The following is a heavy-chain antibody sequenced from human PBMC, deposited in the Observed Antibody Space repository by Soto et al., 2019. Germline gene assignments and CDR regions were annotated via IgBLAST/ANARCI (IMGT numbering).Heavy chain of an antibody. Sequence: GGSLRLSCAASGFTFSSYSMNWVRQAPGKGLEWLSYISGSGNTIYYADSVKGRFTISRDNAKNSLYLQIDSLRAEDTAVYYWARETTGVTRTLLGPDYGMDVWGQGTTVTVSS. J-gene: IGHJ6*02. D-gene: IGHD2-8*02. CDR2: ISGSGNTI. CDR3: ARETTGVTRTLLGPDYGMDV. V-gene: IGHV3-48*04. CDR1: GFTFSSYS.